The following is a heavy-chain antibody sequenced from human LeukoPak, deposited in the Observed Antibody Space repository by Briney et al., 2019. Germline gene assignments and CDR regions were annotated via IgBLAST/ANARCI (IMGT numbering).Heavy chain of an antibody. CDR2: IYSGGNT. Sequence: GGSLRLSCAASGFSVSNYYMSWVRQAPGKGLEWVSVIYSGGNTYYTDSVKGRFTISRDNPKNTVLLQMGSLRGEDTAVYYCATLLCSGGSCYFLNYFDYWGQGTLVTVSS. V-gene: IGHV3-53*01. D-gene: IGHD2-15*01. J-gene: IGHJ4*02. CDR3: ATLLCSGGSCYFLNYFDY. CDR1: GFSVSNYY.